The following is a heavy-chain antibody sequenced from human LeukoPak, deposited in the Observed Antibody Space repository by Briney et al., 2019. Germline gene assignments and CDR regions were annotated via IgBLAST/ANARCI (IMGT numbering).Heavy chain of an antibody. V-gene: IGHV1-69*05. CDR1: GGTFSSYA. D-gene: IGHD3-22*01. J-gene: IGHJ4*02. Sequence: SVKVSCKASGGTFSSYAISWVRQAPGQGLEWMGRIIPIFGTANYAQKFQGRVTITTDESTSTAYMELNSLRSEDTAVYYCATDDYYDSSGYYKPNPFDYWGQGTLVTVSS. CDR3: ATDDYYDSSGYYKPNPFDY. CDR2: IIPIFGTA.